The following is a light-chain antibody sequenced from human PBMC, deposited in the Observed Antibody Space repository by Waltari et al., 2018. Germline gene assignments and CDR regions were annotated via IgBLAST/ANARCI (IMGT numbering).Light chain of an antibody. CDR2: RSF. V-gene: IGKV1-5*03. J-gene: IGKJ1*01. Sequence: DIQMTQSPSTLSASVGDRVTISCRATESINSWLAWYQQKPGKAPKLLISRSFNLESGVPSRFSGSGSGTEFILTISSLQPDDLATYHCQQYKRPPWTFGQGTKVDLK. CDR1: ESINSW. CDR3: QQYKRPPWT.